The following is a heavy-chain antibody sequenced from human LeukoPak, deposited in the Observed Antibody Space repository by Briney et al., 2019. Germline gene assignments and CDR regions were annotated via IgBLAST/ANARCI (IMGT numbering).Heavy chain of an antibody. CDR3: AKDSPARYYDFWSGYSSFDY. Sequence: GGSLRLSCAASGFTFSSYAMSWVRQAPGKGLEWVSAISGSGGSTYYADSVKGRFTTSRDNSKNALYLQMNSLRAEDTAVYYCAKDSPARYYDFWSGYSSFDYWGQGTLVTVSS. V-gene: IGHV3-23*01. CDR1: GFTFSSYA. J-gene: IGHJ4*02. CDR2: ISGSGGST. D-gene: IGHD3-3*01.